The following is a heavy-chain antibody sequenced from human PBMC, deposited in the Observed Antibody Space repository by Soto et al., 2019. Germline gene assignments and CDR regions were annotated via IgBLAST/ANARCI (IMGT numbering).Heavy chain of an antibody. Sequence: SCPTLVNPTQTLTLTCTFSGFSLTTNGMCLSWIRQPPGKALEWLALIDWDDNTYYSTSLNNRLTLSKDTSKNQVVLLVRHMGPVDTATYYCARIPCGNYYTENFFDPWGQGIPVTVSS. V-gene: IGHV2-70*01. CDR1: GFSLTTNGMC. CDR3: ARIPCGNYYTENFFDP. D-gene: IGHD3-22*01. CDR2: IDWDDNT. J-gene: IGHJ5*02.